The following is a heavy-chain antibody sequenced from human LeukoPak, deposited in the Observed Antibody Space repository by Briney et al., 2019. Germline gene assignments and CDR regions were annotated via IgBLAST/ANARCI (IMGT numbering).Heavy chain of an antibody. CDR3: AEGVVPIAVAGKGWFDP. CDR1: GFTFSSYA. V-gene: IGHV3-23*01. J-gene: IGHJ5*02. CDR2: ISGSGGST. Sequence: PGGSLRLSCAASGFTFSSYAMSWVRQAPGKGLEWVSAISGSGGSTYYADSVKGRFTISRDNSKNTLYLQMNSLRAEDTAVYYCAEGVVPIAVAGKGWFDPWGQGTLVTVSS. D-gene: IGHD6-19*01.